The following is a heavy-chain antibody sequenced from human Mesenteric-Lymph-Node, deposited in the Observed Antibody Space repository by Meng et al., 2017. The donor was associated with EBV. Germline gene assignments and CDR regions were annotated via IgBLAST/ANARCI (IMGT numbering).Heavy chain of an antibody. CDR2: IYHSGST. V-gene: IGHV4-4*02. Sequence: QVQLQESGPGLVQPSGTPSLTCAVSGDSISSVTYWWSWARQSPGKGLECIGEIYHSGSTNYNPSLKSRVTMSVDKSKNQFSLTLSSVTAADTAVYYCARALFSSTWYKSFYFDSWGQGTLVTVSS. D-gene: IGHD6-13*01. CDR1: GDSISSVTYW. CDR3: ARALFSSTWYKSFYFDS. J-gene: IGHJ4*02.